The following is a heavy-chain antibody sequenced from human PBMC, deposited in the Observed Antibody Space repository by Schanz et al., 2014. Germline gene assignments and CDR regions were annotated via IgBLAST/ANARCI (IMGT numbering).Heavy chain of an antibody. CDR1: GFSFGTYA. Sequence: EVHLLESGGGLVQPGGSLRLSCAASGFSFGTYAMSWVRQAPGKGLLWVSSISGTGGDDTYYADSVKGRFTISRDNSKNTVHLQMNSLRSEDTAVYYCARGGFFDSTSFDSWGQGTLVTVSS. J-gene: IGHJ4*02. CDR2: ISGTGGDDT. D-gene: IGHD2-2*01. CDR3: ARGGFFDSTSFDS. V-gene: IGHV3-23*01.